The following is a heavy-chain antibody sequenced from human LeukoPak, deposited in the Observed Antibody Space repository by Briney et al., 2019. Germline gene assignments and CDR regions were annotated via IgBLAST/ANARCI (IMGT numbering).Heavy chain of an antibody. D-gene: IGHD5-24*01. CDR1: GFIFSSFS. J-gene: IGHJ4*02. V-gene: IGHV3-48*03. CDR3: TTYGRNGYRGYF. Sequence: GGSLRLYCAAYGFIFSSFSISWVRQAPGKGLEWVSYIDGPASNIYYSDSVKGRFTISRDNDKYSVHLQMSSLRAEDTGVYYCTTYGRNGYRGYFWGQGALVSVSS. CDR2: IDGPASNI.